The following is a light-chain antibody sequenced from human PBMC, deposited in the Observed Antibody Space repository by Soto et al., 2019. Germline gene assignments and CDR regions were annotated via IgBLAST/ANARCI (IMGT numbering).Light chain of an antibody. V-gene: IGKV1-5*01. Sequence: DIQMGQSQSTMSASVGARESITGRGSQSISDRLAWYQRKPGKAPKLLIFDASSLESGVPSRFSGSGSGTEFTRTIGSLQPDDFATYFCQHYSLVWAFGQGTKVDIK. CDR1: QSISDR. J-gene: IGKJ1*01. CDR3: QHYSLVWA. CDR2: DAS.